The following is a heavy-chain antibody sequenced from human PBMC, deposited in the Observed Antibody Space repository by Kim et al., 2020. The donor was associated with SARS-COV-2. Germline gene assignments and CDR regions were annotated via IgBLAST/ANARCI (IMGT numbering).Heavy chain of an antibody. J-gene: IGHJ4*02. Sequence: SETLSLTCAVYGGSFSGYYWSWIRQPPGKGLEWIGEINHSGSTNYNPSLKSRVTISVDTSKNQFSLKLSSVTAADTAVYYCARDSSLTPQYSSSSGLDYWGQGTLVTVSS. CDR2: INHSGST. V-gene: IGHV4-34*01. CDR1: GGSFSGYY. CDR3: ARDSSLTPQYSSSSGLDY. D-gene: IGHD6-6*01.